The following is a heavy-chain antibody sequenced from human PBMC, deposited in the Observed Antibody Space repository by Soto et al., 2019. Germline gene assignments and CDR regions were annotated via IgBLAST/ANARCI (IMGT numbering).Heavy chain of an antibody. D-gene: IGHD2-15*01. J-gene: IGHJ6*02. Sequence: SALKLYRNTAGGTLSRYPINCGRRTRGQGGEWMGGIVPIFGTANYAQKFQGRVTITADESTSTAYMELSSLRSEDTAVYYCARGSGGSSYYCYGMDLWGQGTTVTV. CDR3: ARGSGGSSYYCYGMDL. CDR1: GGTLSRYP. CDR2: IVPIFGTA. V-gene: IGHV1-69*13.